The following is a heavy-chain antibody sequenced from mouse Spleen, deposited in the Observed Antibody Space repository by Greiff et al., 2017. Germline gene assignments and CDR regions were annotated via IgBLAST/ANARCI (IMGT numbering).Heavy chain of an antibody. D-gene: IGHD1-1*01. V-gene: IGHV5-9-3*01. J-gene: IGHJ2*01. CDR3: ASYGSSRY. CDR2: ISSGGSYT. Sequence: EVQLVESGGGLVKPGGSLKLSCAASGFTFSSYAMSWVRQTPEKRLEWVATISSGGSYTYYPDSVKGRFTISRDNAKNTLYLQMSSLRSEDTAMYYCASYGSSRYWGQGTTLTVSS. CDR1: GFTFSSYA.